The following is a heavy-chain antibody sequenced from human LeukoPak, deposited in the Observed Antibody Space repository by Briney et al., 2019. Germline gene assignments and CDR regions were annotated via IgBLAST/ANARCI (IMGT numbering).Heavy chain of an antibody. V-gene: IGHV1-46*01. CDR2: INPSGGST. CDR1: GYTFTSYY. CDR3: ARDFGGPYYYDSSGYSA. Sequence: GASVKVSCKASGYTFTSYYMHWVRQAPGQGLEWMGIINPSGGSTSYAQKFQGRVTMTRDMSTSTVYMELSSLRSEDTAVYYCARDFGGPYYYDSSGYSAWGQGTLVTVSS. D-gene: IGHD3-22*01. J-gene: IGHJ5*02.